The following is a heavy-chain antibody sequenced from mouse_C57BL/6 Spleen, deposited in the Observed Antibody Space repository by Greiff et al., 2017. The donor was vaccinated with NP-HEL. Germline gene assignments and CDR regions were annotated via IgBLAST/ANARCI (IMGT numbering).Heavy chain of an antibody. CDR3: ARRDGYYWYFDV. J-gene: IGHJ1*03. V-gene: IGHV5-12*01. D-gene: IGHD2-3*01. Sequence: EVKLVESGGGLVQPGGSLKLSCAASGFTFSDYYMYWVRQTPEKRLEWVAYISNGGGSTYYPDTVKGRFTFSRDNAKNTLYLQMSRLKSEDTAMYYCARRDGYYWYFDVWGTGTTVTVSS. CDR2: ISNGGGST. CDR1: GFTFSDYY.